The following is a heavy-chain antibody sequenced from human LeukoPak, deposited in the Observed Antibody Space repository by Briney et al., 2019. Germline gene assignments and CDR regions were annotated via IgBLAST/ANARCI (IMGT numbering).Heavy chain of an antibody. V-gene: IGHV3-7*01. D-gene: IGHD3/OR15-3a*01. J-gene: IGHJ4*02. CDR1: GFVFSTYW. CDR3: ASGRHDFLH. Sequence: GGSLRLSCAASGFVFSTYWVTWVRQAPGKGLEWVANINLDGTEEHYVDSSLKGRFTISRDNAKNSLYLQMTSLRVEDTAVYYCASGRHDFLHWGQGTLVTVSS. CDR2: INLDGTEE.